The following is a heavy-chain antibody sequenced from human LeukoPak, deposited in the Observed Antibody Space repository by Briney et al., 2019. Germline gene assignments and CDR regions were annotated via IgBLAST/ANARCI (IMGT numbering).Heavy chain of an antibody. CDR2: IYYSGST. J-gene: IGHJ5*02. CDR3: ARGGNIAVAANWFDP. Sequence: SETLSLTCTVSGGSISSYYWSWVRQPPGKGLEWIGSIYYSGSTYYNPSLKSRVTISVDTSKNQFSLKLSSVTAADTAVYYCARGGNIAVAANWFDPWGQGTLVTVSS. D-gene: IGHD6-19*01. CDR1: GGSISSYY. V-gene: IGHV4-59*05.